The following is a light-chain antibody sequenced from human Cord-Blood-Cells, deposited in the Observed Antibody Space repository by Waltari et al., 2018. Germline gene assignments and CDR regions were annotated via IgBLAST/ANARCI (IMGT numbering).Light chain of an antibody. CDR2: KAS. V-gene: IGKV1-5*03. Sequence: DIQMTQSPSTLSASVGDRVTITCRASQSISSWLAWYQQKPGKAPKLLIYKASSLESGVPSRFSGSGSGTEFTLTISSLQPDDFATYYCQHYNSYSTFGPGTKVDIK. J-gene: IGKJ3*01. CDR1: QSISSW. CDR3: QHYNSYST.